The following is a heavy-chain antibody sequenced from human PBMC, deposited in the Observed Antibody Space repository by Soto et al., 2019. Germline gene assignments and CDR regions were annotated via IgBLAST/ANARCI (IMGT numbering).Heavy chain of an antibody. J-gene: IGHJ6*03. CDR2: IYYSGST. Sequence: SETLSLTCTVSGGSISSSSYYWGWIRQPPGKGLEWIGSIYYSGSTNYNPSLKSRVTISVDTSKNQFSLRLSSVTATDTAVYYCAGRHYYYMDVWGKGTTVTVSS. CDR1: GGSISSSSYY. CDR3: AGRHYYYMDV. V-gene: IGHV4-39*07.